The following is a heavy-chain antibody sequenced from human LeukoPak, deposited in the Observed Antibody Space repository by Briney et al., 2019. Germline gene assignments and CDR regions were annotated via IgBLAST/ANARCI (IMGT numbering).Heavy chain of an antibody. Sequence: GGSLRLSCAASGFTVSSNYMSWVRQAPGKGLERVSVIFGGGTTYYADSVKGRFTISRGNSNNTVYLQMNSLRAEDTAVYYCARKAVNHFDYWGQGTLVTVSS. V-gene: IGHV3-53*01. CDR2: IFGGGTT. J-gene: IGHJ4*02. CDR1: GFTVSSNY. CDR3: ARKAVNHFDY. D-gene: IGHD2-15*01.